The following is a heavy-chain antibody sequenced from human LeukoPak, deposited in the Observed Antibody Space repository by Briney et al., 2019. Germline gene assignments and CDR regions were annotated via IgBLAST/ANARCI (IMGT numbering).Heavy chain of an antibody. CDR1: GFTFSNYG. V-gene: IGHV3-23*01. CDR2: ISGSGDST. Sequence: PGGSLRLSCAASGFTFSNYGMSWVRQAPGKGLEWVSAISGSGDSTYHADSVKGRFTISRDNSKNTLYLQMHSLRAEDTAIYYCAKDGPYGSGSTDYWGQGTLVTVSS. CDR3: AKDGPYGSGSTDY. D-gene: IGHD3-10*01. J-gene: IGHJ4*02.